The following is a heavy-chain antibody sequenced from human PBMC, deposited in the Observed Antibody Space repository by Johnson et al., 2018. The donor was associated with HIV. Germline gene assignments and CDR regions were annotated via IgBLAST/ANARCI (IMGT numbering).Heavy chain of an antibody. CDR2: IWYAGSNK. CDR1: GFTFSSYG. J-gene: IGHJ3*02. D-gene: IGHD2-15*01. Sequence: QVQLVESGGGVVQPGRSLRLSCAASGFTFSSYGMHWVRQAPGKGLEWVAVIWYAGSNKYYADSVKGSFTTSRDYSKSTLYLRMNRLRAEDATVCYCATDTCAPQGSGSGGRWSCYGSDIWGRGTKVTVSS. CDR3: ATDTCAPQGSGSGGRWSCYGSDI. V-gene: IGHV3-33*01.